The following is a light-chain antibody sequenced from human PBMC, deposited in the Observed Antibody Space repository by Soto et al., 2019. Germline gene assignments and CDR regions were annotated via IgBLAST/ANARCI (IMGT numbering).Light chain of an antibody. CDR2: GAS. V-gene: IGKV3-20*01. CDR1: QSVSRNY. CDR3: QQDGRKPTT. J-gene: IGKJ1*01. Sequence: EIDVNQPPATLYTTASYKATLSFRDSQSVSRNYLVWYQQKPGQAPRLLIYGASGRATGIPDRFSGSGSGTDFTLTISRLEPEDFAVYYCQQDGRKPTTFGQGTKVDI.